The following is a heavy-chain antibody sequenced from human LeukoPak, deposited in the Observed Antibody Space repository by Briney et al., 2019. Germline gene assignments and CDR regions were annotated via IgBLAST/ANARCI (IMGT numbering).Heavy chain of an antibody. CDR1: GFAFSSYD. D-gene: IGHD3-3*01. Sequence: PGGSLRLSCATSGFAFSSYDINWVRQAPGKGLEWLSYISTTGVIHYADSVKGRFTISRDNAKNSLYLQLNSLRAEDTAVYYCARNPTPPMVIFGVGNHYYYMDVWGKGTTVTVSS. V-gene: IGHV3-48*03. J-gene: IGHJ6*03. CDR3: ARNPTPPMVIFGVGNHYYYMDV. CDR2: ISTTGVI.